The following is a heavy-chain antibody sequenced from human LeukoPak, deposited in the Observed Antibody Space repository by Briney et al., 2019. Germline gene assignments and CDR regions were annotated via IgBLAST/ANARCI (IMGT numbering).Heavy chain of an antibody. Sequence: SETLSLTCAVYGGSFSGFYWNWIRQPPGKGLEWIGEMNHSGGSNYNPSLKSRVTISVDTSKKQFSLKLNSVTAADTAVYYCARGGGPCSNGECPPWFDPWGQGILVTVSS. CDR2: MNHSGGS. CDR1: GGSFSGFY. CDR3: ARGGGPCSNGECPPWFDP. V-gene: IGHV4-34*01. D-gene: IGHD2-8*01. J-gene: IGHJ5*02.